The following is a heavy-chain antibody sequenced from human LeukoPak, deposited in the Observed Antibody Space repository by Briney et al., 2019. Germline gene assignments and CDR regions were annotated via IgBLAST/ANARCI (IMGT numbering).Heavy chain of an antibody. D-gene: IGHD3-22*01. V-gene: IGHV1-69*04. CDR3: ARDGAYDSSGYYEYYYYGMDV. CDR1: GGTFSSYA. CDR2: IIPILGIA. J-gene: IGHJ6*02. Sequence: SVKVSCKASGGTFSSYAISWVRQAPGQGREWMGRIIPILGIANYAQKFPGRVTITADKSTSTAYMELSSLRSEDTAVYYCARDGAYDSSGYYEYYYYGMDVWGQGTTVTVSS.